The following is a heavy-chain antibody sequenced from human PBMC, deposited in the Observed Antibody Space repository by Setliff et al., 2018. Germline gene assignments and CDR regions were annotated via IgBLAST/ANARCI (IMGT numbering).Heavy chain of an antibody. D-gene: IGHD3-22*01. V-gene: IGHV3-23*01. CDR2: TTGSGGDR. Sequence: GGSLRLSCAASGLTFRTYAMSWVRQAPGKGLEWVSSTTGSGGDRDYADSVKGRFTISRDYSKNTLFLQMNSLRAEDTAVYYCATNPPKGPSGGYYYDDPYYYYMDVWGKGTTVTVSS. J-gene: IGHJ6*03. CDR1: GLTFRTYA. CDR3: ATNPPKGPSGGYYYDDPYYYYMDV.